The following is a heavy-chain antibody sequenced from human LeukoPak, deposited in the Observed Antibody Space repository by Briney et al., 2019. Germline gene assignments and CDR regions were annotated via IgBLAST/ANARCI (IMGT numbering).Heavy chain of an antibody. D-gene: IGHD4-11*01. CDR1: GFTFSSYA. Sequence: GGSLRLSCAASGFTFSSYAMSWVRQAPGKGLEWVSAISGSGGSTYYADSVKGRFTISRDNSKNTLYLQMNSLRAEDTAVYYCAKGRLDYSNYVSYYGMDVWGQGTTVTVSS. CDR3: AKGRLDYSNYVSYYGMDV. CDR2: ISGSGGST. V-gene: IGHV3-23*01. J-gene: IGHJ6*02.